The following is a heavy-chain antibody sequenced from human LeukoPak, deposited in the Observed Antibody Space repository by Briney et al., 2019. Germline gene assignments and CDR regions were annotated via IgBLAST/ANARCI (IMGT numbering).Heavy chain of an antibody. V-gene: IGHV3-11*04. CDR3: ARDPVGATTGWFDP. CDR1: GFTFSDYY. D-gene: IGHD1-26*01. J-gene: IGHJ5*02. Sequence: PGGSLRLSCAASGFTFSDYYMSWIRQAPGKGLEWVSYISSSGSTMYYADSVKGRFTISRDNAKNSLYLQMNSLRAEDTAVYYCARDPVGATTGWFDPWGQGTLVTVSS. CDR2: ISSSGSTM.